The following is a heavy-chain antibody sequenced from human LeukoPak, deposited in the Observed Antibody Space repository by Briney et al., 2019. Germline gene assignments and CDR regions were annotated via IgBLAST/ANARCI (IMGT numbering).Heavy chain of an antibody. CDR1: GFTVSSNY. CDR3: ASGPLDTAMVTQYYYYYYGMDV. V-gene: IGHV3-53*01. J-gene: IGHJ6*02. Sequence: SGGSLRLSCAASGFTVSSNYMSWVRQAPGEGLEWGSVIYSGGSTYYADSVKGRFTISRDNSKNTLYLQMNSLRAEDTAVYYCASGPLDTAMVTQYYYYYYGMDVWGQGTTVTVSS. CDR2: IYSGGST. D-gene: IGHD5-18*01.